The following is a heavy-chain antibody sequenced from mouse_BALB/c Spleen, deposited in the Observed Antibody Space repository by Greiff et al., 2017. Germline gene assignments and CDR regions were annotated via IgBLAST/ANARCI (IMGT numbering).Heavy chain of an antibody. D-gene: IGHD2-1*01. CDR3: TRRGNYADYFDY. J-gene: IGHJ2*01. V-gene: IGHV1-5*01. CDR1: GYSFTSYW. CDR2: IYPGNSDT. Sequence: EVQLQQSGTVLARPGASVKMSCKASGYSFTSYWMHWVKQRPGQGLEWIGAIYPGNSDTSYNQKFKGKAKLTAVTSASTAYMELSSLTNEDSAVYYCTRRGNYADYFDYWGQGTTLTVSS.